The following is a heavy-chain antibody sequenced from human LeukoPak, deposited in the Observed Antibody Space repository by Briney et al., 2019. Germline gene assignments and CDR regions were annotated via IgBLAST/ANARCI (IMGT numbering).Heavy chain of an antibody. V-gene: IGHV1-18*01. CDR2: ISAYNGNT. J-gene: IGHJ4*02. D-gene: IGHD3-3*01. Sequence: GESLKISCKGSGYSFTSYGISWVRQAPGQGLEWMGWISAYNGNTNYAQKLQGRVTMTTDTSTSTAYMELRSLRSDDTAVYYCARGLPYDFWSGYYIRTQTASFDYWGQGTLVTVSS. CDR1: GYSFTSYG. CDR3: ARGLPYDFWSGYYIRTQTASFDY.